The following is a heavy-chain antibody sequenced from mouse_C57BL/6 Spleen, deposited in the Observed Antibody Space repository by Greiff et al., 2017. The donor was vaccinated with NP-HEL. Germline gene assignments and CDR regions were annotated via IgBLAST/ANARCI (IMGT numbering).Heavy chain of an antibody. D-gene: IGHD1-1*01. V-gene: IGHV3-6*01. Sequence: EVQRVESGPGLVKPSQSLSLTCSVTGYSITSGYYWNWIRQFPGNKLEWMGYISYDGSNNYNPSLKNRISITRDTSKNQFFLKLNSVTTEDTATYYCAREGGSDWYFDVWGTGTTVTVSS. CDR2: ISYDGSN. J-gene: IGHJ1*03. CDR3: AREGGSDWYFDV. CDR1: GYSITSGYY.